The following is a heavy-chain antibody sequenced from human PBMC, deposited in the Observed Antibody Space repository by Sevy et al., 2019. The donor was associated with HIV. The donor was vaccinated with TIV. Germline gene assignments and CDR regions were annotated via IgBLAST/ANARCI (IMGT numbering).Heavy chain of an antibody. CDR2: IRNSGTTI. D-gene: IGHD4-17*01. Sequence: GGSLRLSCAASGFTFSSYEMNWVRQAPGKELQWVSYIRNSGTTISYSDSVKGRFTISRDNARNSLYLQMNSLRAEDTAVYYCARDLPLSATTVAHFDSWGQGTLVTVSS. CDR3: ARDLPLSATTVAHFDS. J-gene: IGHJ4*02. CDR1: GFTFSSYE. V-gene: IGHV3-48*03.